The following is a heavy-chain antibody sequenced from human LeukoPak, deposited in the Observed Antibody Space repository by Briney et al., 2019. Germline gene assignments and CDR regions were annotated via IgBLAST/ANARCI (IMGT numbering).Heavy chain of an antibody. CDR3: ARATFPYYYDSSGLNAFDI. CDR1: GYTFTGYY. Sequence: ASVKVSCKASGYTFTGYYMHWVRQAPGQGLEWMGWINPNSGGTNYAQKFQGRVTMTRDTSISTAYMELSRLRSDDTAVYYCARATFPYYYDSSGLNAFDIWGQGTMVTVSS. D-gene: IGHD3-22*01. V-gene: IGHV1-2*02. CDR2: INPNSGGT. J-gene: IGHJ3*02.